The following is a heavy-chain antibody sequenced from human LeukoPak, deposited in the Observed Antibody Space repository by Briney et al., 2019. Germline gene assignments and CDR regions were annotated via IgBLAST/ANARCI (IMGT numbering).Heavy chain of an antibody. J-gene: IGHJ5*01. CDR3: ATQSAVVEPTDTNWFDS. CDR1: GDSISSSIYY. CDR2: IFYIGST. D-gene: IGHD2-15*01. V-gene: IGHV4-39*07. Sequence: PSGTLSLTCCVSGDSISSSIYYWGWIRQPPGQGLEWVGSIFYIGSTYYPPSLKRRVTMSLDTSTNQISLRLTSVTAAETAVYYCATQSAVVEPTDTNWFDSWGQGTLVTVSS.